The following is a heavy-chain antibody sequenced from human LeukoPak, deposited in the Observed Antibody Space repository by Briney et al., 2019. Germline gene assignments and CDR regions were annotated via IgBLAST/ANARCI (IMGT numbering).Heavy chain of an antibody. V-gene: IGHV4-4*07. Sequence: SETLSLTCTVSGASITTYYWSWIRQPPGKGLEYIGQIHPSGSANYNPSLKSRVAMSLDASKNQFSLTASSVTAADTAIYYCARDILDVGATHYFDYWGQGSLLTVSS. CDR3: ARDILDVGATHYFDY. CDR1: GASITTYY. CDR2: IHPSGSA. J-gene: IGHJ4*02. D-gene: IGHD1-26*01.